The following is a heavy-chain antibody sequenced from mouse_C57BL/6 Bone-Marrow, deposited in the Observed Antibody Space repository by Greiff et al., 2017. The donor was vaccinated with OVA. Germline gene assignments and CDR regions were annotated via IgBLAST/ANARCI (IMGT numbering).Heavy chain of an antibody. CDR2: IHPNSGST. CDR3: AREGYDIFYYFDY. V-gene: IGHV1-64*01. Sequence: VQLQQPGAELVKPGASVKLSCKASGYTFTSYWMHWVKQRPGQGLEWIGMIHPNSGSTNYNEKFKSKATLTVDKSSSTAYMELRSLTSEDSAVYYCAREGYDIFYYFDYWGKGTTLTVSS. D-gene: IGHD2-2*01. J-gene: IGHJ2*01. CDR1: GYTFTSYW.